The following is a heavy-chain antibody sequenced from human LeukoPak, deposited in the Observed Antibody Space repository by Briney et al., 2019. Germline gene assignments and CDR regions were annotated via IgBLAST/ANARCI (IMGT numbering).Heavy chain of an antibody. V-gene: IGHV5-51*01. CDR2: VYPGDSDT. J-gene: IGHJ4*02. CDR1: GYSFTSYW. D-gene: IGHD6-13*01. Sequence: GESLKISCEASGYSFTSYWIVWVRQTPGKGLEWMGIVYPGDSDTRYNPSFQGQVTISADKSTATAYLHLSDLKASDTAMYYCARRRASASDYWGQGTLVTVSS. CDR3: ARRRASASDY.